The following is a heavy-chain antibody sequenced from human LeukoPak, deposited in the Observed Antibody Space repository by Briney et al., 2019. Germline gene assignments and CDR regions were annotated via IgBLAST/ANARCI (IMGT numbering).Heavy chain of an antibody. CDR3: ARRYIGSGGKFDY. CDR1: GGSFSGYY. Sequence: SETLSLTCAVYGGSFSGYYWSWIRQPPGKGLEWIGEINHSGSTNYNPSLKSRVTISVDTSKNQFSLKLSSVTAADTAVYYCARRYIGSGGKFDYWGQGTLVTVSS. D-gene: IGHD2-15*01. J-gene: IGHJ4*02. V-gene: IGHV4-34*01. CDR2: INHSGST.